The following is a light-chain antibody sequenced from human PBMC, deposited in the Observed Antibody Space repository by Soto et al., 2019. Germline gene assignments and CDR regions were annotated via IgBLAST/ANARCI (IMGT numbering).Light chain of an antibody. CDR2: DVS. J-gene: IGLJ2*01. Sequence: QSALTQPASVSGSPGQSITISCTGTSSDVGGYNYVSWYQQHPGKAPKLMIYDVSNRPSGVSNRLSGSKSGNTTSLTISGHQSEEAADYYCTSYAYSSTVVFGGGTKLTVL. CDR1: SSDVGGYNY. V-gene: IGLV2-14*01. CDR3: TSYAYSSTVV.